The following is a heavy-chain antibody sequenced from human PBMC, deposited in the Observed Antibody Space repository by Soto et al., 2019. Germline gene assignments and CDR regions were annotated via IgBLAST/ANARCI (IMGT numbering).Heavy chain of an antibody. D-gene: IGHD6-19*01. CDR2: ISSGGTTT. CDR3: AREGGSIGGWFGRKFDY. V-gene: IGHV3-23*01. Sequence: PGGSLRLSCTASGFSFSTHAMSWVRQAPGKGLEWVSSISSGGTTTFYAASVEGRFTISRDKSKNTLYLQMNSLRADDTAVYYCAREGGSIGGWFGRKFDYWGQGTQVTVSS. CDR1: GFSFSTHA. J-gene: IGHJ4*02.